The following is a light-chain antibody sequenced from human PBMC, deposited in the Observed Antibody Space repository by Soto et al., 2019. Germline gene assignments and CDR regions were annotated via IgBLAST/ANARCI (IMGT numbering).Light chain of an antibody. CDR3: GTWDTSLSAYV. V-gene: IGLV1-51*01. CDR1: SSNIGYNF. CDR2: DND. J-gene: IGLJ1*01. Sequence: QSVLTQPPSVSAAPGQKVTISCSGSSSNIGYNFVSWYQHLPGTAPKLLSYDNDKRPPGISDRFSGSQSGTSATLDIAGLQTWDEADYYFGTWDTSLSAYVFGPGTKLPVL.